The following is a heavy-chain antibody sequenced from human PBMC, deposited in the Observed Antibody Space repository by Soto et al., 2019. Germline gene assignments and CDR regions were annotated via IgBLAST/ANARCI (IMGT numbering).Heavy chain of an antibody. CDR3: ARGYGSGNYYNFQY. J-gene: IGHJ4*02. Sequence: PSETLSLTCTVSGGSISSGGYYWNWIRQHPGKGLEWIAYIYYSGHTYYNPSLKSRLTISVDTSKNQFSLKLSSVTAADTAVYYCARGYGSGNYYNFQYWGQGTLVTVSS. D-gene: IGHD3-10*01. CDR2: IYYSGHT. CDR1: GGSISSGGYY. V-gene: IGHV4-31*03.